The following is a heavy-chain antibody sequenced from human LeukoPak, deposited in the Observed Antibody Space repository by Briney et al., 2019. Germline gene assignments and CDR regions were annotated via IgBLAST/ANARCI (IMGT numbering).Heavy chain of an antibody. J-gene: IGHJ4*02. CDR2: ISSSGSTI. CDR3: ARENSYYYGSGSPDY. CDR1: GFSFTNAW. D-gene: IGHD3-10*01. V-gene: IGHV3-48*04. Sequence: PGGSLRLSCAASGFSFTNAWMTWVRQAPGKGLEGVSYISSSGSTIYYADSVKGGFTISRDNAKNSLYLQMNSLRAEDTAVYYCARENSYYYGSGSPDYWGQGTLVTVSS.